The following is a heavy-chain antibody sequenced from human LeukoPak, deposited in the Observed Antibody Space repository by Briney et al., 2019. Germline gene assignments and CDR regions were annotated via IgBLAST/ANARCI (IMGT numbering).Heavy chain of an antibody. CDR1: GYTFTSYY. Sequence: ASVKVSCKASGYTFTSYYLHWVRQAPGQGLERMGMINPSGGSTTYAQKFQGRVTMTRNTSTSTVYMELSSLRSEDTAVYYCARAMIRGLSNPFDYWGQGTLVTVPS. CDR2: INPSGGST. CDR3: ARAMIRGLSNPFDY. J-gene: IGHJ4*02. V-gene: IGHV1-46*01. D-gene: IGHD3-10*01.